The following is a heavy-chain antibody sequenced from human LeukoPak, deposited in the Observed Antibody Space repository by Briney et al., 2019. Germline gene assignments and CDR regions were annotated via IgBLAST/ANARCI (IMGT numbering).Heavy chain of an antibody. CDR3: ATLGAYDRFDS. CDR2: IKQDGSEK. Sequence: GGSLRPSCAASGFTFGNFWMSWVRQPPGKGLEWVANIKQDGSEKLYVDSLKGRFTISRDNAKNSLYLQMNSLRAEDTAVYYCATLGAYDRFDSWGQGTLVTVSS. D-gene: IGHD5-12*01. CDR1: GFTFGNFW. J-gene: IGHJ4*02. V-gene: IGHV3-7*05.